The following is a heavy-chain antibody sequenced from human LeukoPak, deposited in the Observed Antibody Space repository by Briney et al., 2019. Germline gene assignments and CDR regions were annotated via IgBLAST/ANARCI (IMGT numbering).Heavy chain of an antibody. D-gene: IGHD6-13*01. V-gene: IGHV4-59*12. CDR2: IYYSGST. CDR3: ARDFIGRSSSWNYYYMDV. J-gene: IGHJ6*03. Sequence: PSETLSLTCTVSGGSISNYYWNWIRQPPGKGLEWIGYIYYSGSTNYNPSLKSRVTISVDTSKNQFSLKLSSVTAADTAVYYCARDFIGRSSSWNYYYMDVWGKGTTVTISS. CDR1: GGSISNYY.